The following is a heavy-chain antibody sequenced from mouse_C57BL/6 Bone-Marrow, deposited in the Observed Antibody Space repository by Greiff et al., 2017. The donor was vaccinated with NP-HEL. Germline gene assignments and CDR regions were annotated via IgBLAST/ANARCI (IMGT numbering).Heavy chain of an antibody. CDR2: IYPGGGYT. CDR1: GYTFTNYW. CDR3: ARSRNGNYPYYYAMDY. J-gene: IGHJ4*01. Sequence: VKLMESGAELVRPGTSVKMSCKASGYTFTNYWIGWAKQRPGHGLEWIGDIYPGGGYTNYNEKFKGKATLTADKSSSTAYMQFSSLTSEDSAIYYCARSRNGNYPYYYAMDYWGQGTSVTVSS. V-gene: IGHV1-63*01. D-gene: IGHD2-1*01.